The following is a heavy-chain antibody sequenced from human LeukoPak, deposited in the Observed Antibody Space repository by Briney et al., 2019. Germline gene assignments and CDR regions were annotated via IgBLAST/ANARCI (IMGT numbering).Heavy chain of an antibody. CDR3: ARLFFVIDT. J-gene: IGHJ5*02. CDR2: VHYSGST. V-gene: IGHV4-39*01. Sequence: SETLSLTCTVSGASISNSAYYWLWIRQPPGEGLECIGTVHYSGSTFYNPSLKSRVNISVDTSKNQFSLQLSSVTAADAAVYYCARLFFVIDTWGQGTLVTVSS. CDR1: GASISNSAYY. D-gene: IGHD3-3*01.